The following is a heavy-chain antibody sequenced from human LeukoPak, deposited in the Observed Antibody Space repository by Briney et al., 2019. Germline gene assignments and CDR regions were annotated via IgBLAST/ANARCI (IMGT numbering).Heavy chain of an antibody. CDR3: AKDRHYDFWSGYYYYYYYGMDV. Sequence: PGGSLRLSCAASGFTFSSYGMHWVRQAPGKGLEWVAVMSYDGSNKYYADSVKGRFTISRDNSKNTLYLQMNSLRAEDTAVYYCAKDRHYDFWSGYYYYYYYGMDVWGQGTTVTVSS. CDR2: MSYDGSNK. D-gene: IGHD3-3*01. V-gene: IGHV3-30*18. J-gene: IGHJ6*02. CDR1: GFTFSSYG.